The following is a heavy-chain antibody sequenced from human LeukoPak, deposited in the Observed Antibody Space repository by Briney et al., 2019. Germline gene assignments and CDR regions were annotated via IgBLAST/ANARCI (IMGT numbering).Heavy chain of an antibody. J-gene: IGHJ4*02. Sequence: SETLSLTCTVSGDSVSRHYWSWIRQPPGKGLEWIAYVYYTGTSNYNPSLKSRVTISIDTSKNQFSPKLISVTAADTAVYYCARYSNHVDYFDSWGQGTLVTVSS. D-gene: IGHD4-11*01. CDR1: GDSVSRHY. V-gene: IGHV4-59*02. CDR2: VYYTGTS. CDR3: ARYSNHVDYFDS.